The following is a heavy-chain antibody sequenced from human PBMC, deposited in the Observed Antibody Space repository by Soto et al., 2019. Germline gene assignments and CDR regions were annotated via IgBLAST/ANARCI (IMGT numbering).Heavy chain of an antibody. CDR2: ISAYNRNT. Sequence: QVQLVQSGAEVKKPGASVKVSCKASGYTFTSYGISWVRQAPGQGLEWMGWISAYNRNTNYAQKLEGRVTMTTDTSTSTAYMELRSLRSDDTAVYYCARERRVSVVPAAMKGEFDYWGQGTLVTVSS. J-gene: IGHJ4*02. CDR3: ARERRVSVVPAAMKGEFDY. V-gene: IGHV1-18*01. CDR1: GYTFTSYG. D-gene: IGHD2-2*01.